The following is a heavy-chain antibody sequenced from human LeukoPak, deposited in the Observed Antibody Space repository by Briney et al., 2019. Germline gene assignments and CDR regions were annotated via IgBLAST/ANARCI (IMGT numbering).Heavy chain of an antibody. CDR2: INSDGSST. J-gene: IGHJ4*02. V-gene: IGHV3-74*01. Sequence: GGSLRLSCAASGFTFSSYWMHWVRQAPGKGLVWVSRINSDGSSTSYADSVKGRFTISRDNAKNTLYLQMNSLRAEDTAVCYCARADTAMVYDYFDYWGQGTLVTVSS. CDR3: ARADTAMVYDYFDY. D-gene: IGHD5-18*01. CDR1: GFTFSSYW.